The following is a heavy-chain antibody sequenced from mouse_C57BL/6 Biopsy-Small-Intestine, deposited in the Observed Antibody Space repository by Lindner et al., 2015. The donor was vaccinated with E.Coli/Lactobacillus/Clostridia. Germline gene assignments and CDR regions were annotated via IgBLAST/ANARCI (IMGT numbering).Heavy chain of an antibody. CDR3: TTRYYGNYETDY. Sequence: VQLQESGAELVRPGASVKLSCTASGFNIKDYYMHWVKQRPGQGLEWIGWLYPGSGNTKYNEKFKGKATLTVDTSSNTAYLQLSSLTSEDTAVYYCTTRYYGNYETDYWGQGTSVTVSS. CDR1: GFNIKDYY. V-gene: IGHV14-1*01. CDR2: LYPGSGNT. J-gene: IGHJ4*01. D-gene: IGHD2-1*01.